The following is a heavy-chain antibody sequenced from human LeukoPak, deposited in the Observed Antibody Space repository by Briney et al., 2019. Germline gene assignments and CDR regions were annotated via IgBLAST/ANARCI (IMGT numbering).Heavy chain of an antibody. CDR3: ARDRCSSTSCYIKGGIGNWFDP. D-gene: IGHD2-2*02. Sequence: SETLSLTCTVSGYSISSGYYWGWIRQPPGKGLEWIGSIYHSGSTYYNPSLKSRVTISVDTSKNQFSLKLSSVTAADTAVYYCARDRCSSTSCYIKGGIGNWFDPWGQGTLVTVSS. V-gene: IGHV4-38-2*02. CDR2: IYHSGST. CDR1: GYSISSGYY. J-gene: IGHJ5*02.